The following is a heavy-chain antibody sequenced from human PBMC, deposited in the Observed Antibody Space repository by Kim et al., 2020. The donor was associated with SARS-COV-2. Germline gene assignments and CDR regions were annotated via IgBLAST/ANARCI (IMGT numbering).Heavy chain of an antibody. CDR2: IYYSGST. Sequence: SETLSLTCTVSGGSISSSSYYWGWIRQPPGKGLEWIGSIYYSGSTYYNPSLKSRVTISVDTSKNQFSLKLSSVTAADTAVYYCARAGYSLVLDYWGQGTLVTVSS. CDR1: GGSISSSSYY. CDR3: ARAGYSLVLDY. D-gene: IGHD5-18*01. V-gene: IGHV4-39*01. J-gene: IGHJ4*02.